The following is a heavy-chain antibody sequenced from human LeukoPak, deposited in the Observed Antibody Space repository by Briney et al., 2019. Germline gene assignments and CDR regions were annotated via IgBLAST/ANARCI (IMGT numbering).Heavy chain of an antibody. V-gene: IGHV4-4*09. CDR3: GATIVRRGPFDS. Sequence: SETLSLTCTVSGGSISNYYWSWIRQHPGKGLEWIGYIYTSGITDYNPSLKSRVTISVDTSKNQFSLKLSSVTAADAAVYYCGATIVRRGPFDSWGQGTLVTVSS. CDR2: IYTSGIT. CDR1: GGSISNYY. J-gene: IGHJ4*02. D-gene: IGHD5-12*01.